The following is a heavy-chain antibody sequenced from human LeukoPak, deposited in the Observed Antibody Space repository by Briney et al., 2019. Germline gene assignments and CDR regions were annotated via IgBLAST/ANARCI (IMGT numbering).Heavy chain of an antibody. J-gene: IGHJ5*02. Sequence: SETLSLTCSVSGGSLSSYYWSWIRQPPGKGLEWIGYMSYSGSTNYNPSLKSRVTMSADTSRNQVSLTLSSVSAADTAVYYCARDSGTTGEVKFDPWGQGTLVTVSS. V-gene: IGHV4-59*12. CDR1: GGSLSSYY. CDR2: MSYSGST. CDR3: ARDSGTTGEVKFDP. D-gene: IGHD3-10*01.